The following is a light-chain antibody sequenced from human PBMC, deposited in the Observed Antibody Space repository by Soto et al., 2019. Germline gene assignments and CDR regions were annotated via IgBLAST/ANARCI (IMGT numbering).Light chain of an antibody. CDR1: SSDVAGYNY. CDR3: SSYTSSSTYV. CDR2: DVT. J-gene: IGLJ1*01. Sequence: QSALTQPASVSGSPGQSITISCTGTSSDVAGYNYVSWYQQHPNKAPKFMIYDVTNRPSGVSNRFSGSKSGNTASLTISGLQAEDEADSYCSSYTSSSTYVFGTGTKLTVL. V-gene: IGLV2-14*01.